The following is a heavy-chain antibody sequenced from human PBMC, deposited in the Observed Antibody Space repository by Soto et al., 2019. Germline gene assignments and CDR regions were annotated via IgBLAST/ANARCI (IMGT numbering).Heavy chain of an antibody. CDR3: AKDTYSSSWYDAFDI. CDR2: ISWNSGSI. J-gene: IGHJ3*02. D-gene: IGHD6-13*01. V-gene: IGHV3-9*01. Sequence: ESGGGLVQPGRSLRLSCAASGFTFDDYAMHWVRQAPGKGLEWVSGISWNSGSIGYADSVKGRFTISRDNAKNSLYLQMNSLRAEDTALYYCAKDTYSSSWYDAFDIWGQGTMVTVSS. CDR1: GFTFDDYA.